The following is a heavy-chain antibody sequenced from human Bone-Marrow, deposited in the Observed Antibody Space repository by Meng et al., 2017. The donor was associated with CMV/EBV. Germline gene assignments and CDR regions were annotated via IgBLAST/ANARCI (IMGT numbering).Heavy chain of an antibody. V-gene: IGHV3-21*01. CDR1: GFTFSSYG. CDR3: ARDGDSSSWSDDFDY. D-gene: IGHD6-13*01. J-gene: IGHJ4*02. CDR2: ISSSSSYI. Sequence: GGSLRLSCAASGFTFSSYGMNWVRQAPGKGLEWVSSISSSSSYIFYADSVKGRFTISRDNAKNSLYLQMNTLRAEDTAVYYCARDGDSSSWSDDFDYWGQGTLVPVSS.